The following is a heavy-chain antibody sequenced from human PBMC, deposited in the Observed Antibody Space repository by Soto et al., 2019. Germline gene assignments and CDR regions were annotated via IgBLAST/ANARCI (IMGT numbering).Heavy chain of an antibody. J-gene: IGHJ6*02. CDR1: GGTFSGYA. Sequence: SVKVSCKSSGGTFSGYAISWVRQAPGQGLEWMGGIIPIFGTANYAQKFQGRVTITADESTSTAYMELSSLRSEDTAVYYCARDRGLVSSSWQYYYYGMDVWGQGTTVTVSS. V-gene: IGHV1-69*13. D-gene: IGHD6-13*01. CDR2: IIPIFGTA. CDR3: ARDRGLVSSSWQYYYYGMDV.